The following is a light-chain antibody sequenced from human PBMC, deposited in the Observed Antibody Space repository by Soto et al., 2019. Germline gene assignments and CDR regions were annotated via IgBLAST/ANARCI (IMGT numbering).Light chain of an antibody. V-gene: IGKV3-20*01. J-gene: IGKJ2*01. CDR2: GTS. CDR3: QHFGNSLYT. CDR1: QSVSSSY. Sequence: EIVLTQSPGTLSLSPGESATLSCRASQSVSSSYLSWYQQKPGQAPRLLIHGTSDRATGIPDRFSGSGSGTDFTLTITSLEPEDFAVYYCQHFGNSLYTFGQGTKLEIK.